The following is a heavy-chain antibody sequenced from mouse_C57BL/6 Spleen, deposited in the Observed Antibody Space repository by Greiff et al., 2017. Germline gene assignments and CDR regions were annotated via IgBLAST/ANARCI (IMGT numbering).Heavy chain of an antibody. V-gene: IGHV1-55*01. CDR1: GYTFTSYW. Sequence: QVQLQQPGAELVNPGASVKMSCKASGYTFTSYWITWVKQRPGQGLEWIGDIYPGSGSTNYNEKFKSKATLTVDTSSSTAYMQLSSLTSEDSAVYYCARGYYGSSYWYFDVWGTGTTVTVSS. D-gene: IGHD1-1*01. J-gene: IGHJ1*03. CDR3: ARGYYGSSYWYFDV. CDR2: IYPGSGST.